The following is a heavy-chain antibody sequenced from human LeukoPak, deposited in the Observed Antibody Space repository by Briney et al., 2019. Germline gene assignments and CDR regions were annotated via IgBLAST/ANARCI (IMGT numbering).Heavy chain of an antibody. D-gene: IGHD1-26*01. V-gene: IGHV5-51*01. CDR2: IYPGDSDT. J-gene: IGHJ3*02. Sequence: GESLKISCKGSGYRFTSYWIGCVRQMPGKGLEWMGIIYPGDSDTRYSPSFQGQVTISADKSISTAYLQWSSLKASDTAMYYCARRGSRELLRGAFDIWGQGTMVTVSS. CDR1: GYRFTSYW. CDR3: ARRGSRELLRGAFDI.